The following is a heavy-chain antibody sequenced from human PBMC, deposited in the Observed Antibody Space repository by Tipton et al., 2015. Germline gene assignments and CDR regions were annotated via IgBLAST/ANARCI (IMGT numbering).Heavy chain of an antibody. J-gene: IGHJ4*02. CDR1: GGSITRGAYY. V-gene: IGHV4-39*01. CDR3: ARSPFKSGYFDY. Sequence: GLVKPSETTSLTCTVSGGSITRGAYYWGWIRQPPGKGLEWIGHRYYSGSTNSNPSLKSRVTISLDTSKNQFSLKLSSVTAADTAVYYCARSPFKSGYFDYWGQGTLVTVPS. D-gene: IGHD2/OR15-2a*01. CDR2: RYYSGST.